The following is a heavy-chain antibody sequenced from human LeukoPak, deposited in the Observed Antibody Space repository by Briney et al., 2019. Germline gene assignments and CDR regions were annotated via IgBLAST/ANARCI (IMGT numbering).Heavy chain of an antibody. Sequence: PGGSLRLSCAASGFTFSSYEMNWVRQAPGRGMEWVSYISSSGSTIYYADSVKGRFTISRDNAKNSLYLQMNSLRAEDTAVYYCATSYYYDSSGLDYWGQGTLVTVSS. J-gene: IGHJ4*02. CDR2: ISSSGSTI. CDR1: GFTFSSYE. V-gene: IGHV3-48*03. CDR3: ATSYYYDSSGLDY. D-gene: IGHD3-22*01.